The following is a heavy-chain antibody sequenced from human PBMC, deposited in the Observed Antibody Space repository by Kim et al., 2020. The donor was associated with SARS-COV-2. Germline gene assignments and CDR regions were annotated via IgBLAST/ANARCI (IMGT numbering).Heavy chain of an antibody. Sequence: ASVKVSCKASGYTFTSYGISWVRQAPGQGLEWMGWISAYNGNTNYAQKLQGRVTMTTDTSTSTAYMELRSLRSDDTAVYYCARDPEMLWFGELHLDYWGQGTLVTVSS. D-gene: IGHD3-10*01. CDR2: ISAYNGNT. J-gene: IGHJ4*02. V-gene: IGHV1-18*01. CDR3: ARDPEMLWFGELHLDY. CDR1: GYTFTSYG.